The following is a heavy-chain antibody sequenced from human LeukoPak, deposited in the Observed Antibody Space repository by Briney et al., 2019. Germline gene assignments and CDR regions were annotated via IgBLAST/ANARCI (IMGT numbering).Heavy chain of an antibody. J-gene: IGHJ3*02. CDR2: ICGGGTNR. CDR3: ARGGRAQGPFDI. V-gene: IGHV3-23*01. Sequence: HPEGPLRLSCAASGFTFTSYSMSWVRQAPGKGLEWVSSICGGGTNRDYADPVKGRFTISKDNSKNTLYVEMNSLRAEDTAIYYCARGGRAQGPFDIWGQGTMVTVSS. CDR1: GFTFTSYS.